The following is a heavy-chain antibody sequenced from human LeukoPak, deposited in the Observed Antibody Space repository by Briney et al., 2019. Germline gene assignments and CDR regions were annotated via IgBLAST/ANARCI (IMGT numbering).Heavy chain of an antibody. CDR2: MNPNSGNT. CDR3: ARNYLTIFGTLQLWFDP. Sequence: ASVKVSCKASGYTFTSYDINWVRQATGQGLEWMGWMNPNSGNTGYAQKFQGRVTMTRNTSISTAYMELSSLRSEDTAVYYCARNYLTIFGTLQLWFDPWGQGTLVTVSS. D-gene: IGHD3-3*01. V-gene: IGHV1-8*01. J-gene: IGHJ5*02. CDR1: GYTFTSYD.